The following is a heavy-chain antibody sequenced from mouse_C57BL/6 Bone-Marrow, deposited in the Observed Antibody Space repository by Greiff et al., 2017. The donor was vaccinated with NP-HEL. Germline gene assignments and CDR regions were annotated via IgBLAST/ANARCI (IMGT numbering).Heavy chain of an antibody. CDR3: ARHYSNWWYFDV. J-gene: IGHJ1*03. CDR1: GYSITSDY. CDR2: ISYSGST. Sequence: VHVKQSGPGLAKPSQTLSLTCSVTGYSITSDYWNWIRKFPGNKLEYMGYISYSGSTYYNPSLKSRLSITRDTSKNQYYLQLNSVTTEDTATYYCARHYSNWWYFDVWGTGTTVTVSS. V-gene: IGHV3-8*01. D-gene: IGHD2-5*01.